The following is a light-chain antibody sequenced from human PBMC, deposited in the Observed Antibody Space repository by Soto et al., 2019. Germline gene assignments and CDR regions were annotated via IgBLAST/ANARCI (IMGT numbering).Light chain of an antibody. Sequence: QSVLTQPPSVSGAPGQRVTISCTGSSSNFGAGYEVHWYKQLPGAAPTLVIFNNLNRPSGVPERFSGSKSGTSASLVISGLQAEDEADYDCQSFDSSLRAYVFGSGTKLTVL. CDR2: NNL. V-gene: IGLV1-40*01. CDR1: SSNFGAGYE. CDR3: QSFDSSLRAYV. J-gene: IGLJ1*01.